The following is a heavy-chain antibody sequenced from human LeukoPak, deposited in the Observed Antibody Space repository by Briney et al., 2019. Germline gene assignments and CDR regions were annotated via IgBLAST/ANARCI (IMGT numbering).Heavy chain of an antibody. CDR3: ARAEGVFSGSVYGMDV. D-gene: IGHD3-10*01. CDR1: GGSVINTNW. CDR2: VHLDGRT. Sequence: SGTLSLTCGVSGGSVINTNWWTWVRQPPGKGLEWIGEVHLDGRTNYNPSLESRLTMSVDVSENQVSLKLTSVTAADTAVYYCARAEGVFSGSVYGMDVWGQGTTVTVSS. V-gene: IGHV4-4*02. J-gene: IGHJ6*02.